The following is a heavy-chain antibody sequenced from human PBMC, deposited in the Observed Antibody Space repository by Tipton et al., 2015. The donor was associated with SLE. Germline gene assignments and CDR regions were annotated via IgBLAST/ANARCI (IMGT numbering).Heavy chain of an antibody. CDR2: MNPDSGNT. CDR3: ARGHCRSSSCSSLGYYFYYMDV. J-gene: IGHJ6*03. D-gene: IGHD2-2*01. Sequence: QLVQSGAEVKKPGASVKVSCKASGYTFTSYDINWVRQAPGQGLEWVGMMNPDSGNTDLAQKFQGRVTMTRNLSITTAFLELPSLRSEDTAVYYCARGHCRSSSCSSLGYYFYYMDVWGQGTTVTVSS. CDR1: GYTFTSYD. V-gene: IGHV1-8*01.